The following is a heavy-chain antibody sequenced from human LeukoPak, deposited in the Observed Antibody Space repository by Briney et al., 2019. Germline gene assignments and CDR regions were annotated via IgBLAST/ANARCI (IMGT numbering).Heavy chain of an antibody. J-gene: IGHJ5*02. CDR1: GYTFTGYY. Sequence: GASVKVSCKASGYTFTGYYTHWVRQAPGQGLEWMGWINPNSGGTNYAQKFQGRVTMTRDTSISTAYMELSRLRYDDTAVYYCARSYSGSYYSSWFDPWGQGTLVTVSS. CDR3: ARSYSGSYYSSWFDP. V-gene: IGHV1-2*02. CDR2: INPNSGGT. D-gene: IGHD1-26*01.